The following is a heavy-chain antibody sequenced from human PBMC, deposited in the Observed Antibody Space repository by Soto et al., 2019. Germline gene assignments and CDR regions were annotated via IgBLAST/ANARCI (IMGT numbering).Heavy chain of an antibody. D-gene: IGHD3-3*01. CDR3: ARHRGYDFWRGRDETGNFDY. CDR1: GGCISSSSYY. V-gene: IGHV4-39*01. Sequence: PSETLSLTCTVSGGCISSSSYYGGWIRXHPGXGREWIGSIYYSGSTYYNTSLKSRVTISVDTSKNQFSLKLSSVPAADTAVYYCARHRGYDFWRGRDETGNFDYWGQGTLVTVSS. J-gene: IGHJ4*02. CDR2: IYYSGST.